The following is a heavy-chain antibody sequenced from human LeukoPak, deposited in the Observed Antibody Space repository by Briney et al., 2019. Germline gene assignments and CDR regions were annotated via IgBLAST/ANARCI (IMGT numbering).Heavy chain of an antibody. CDR1: GYTFTGYY. Sequence: SVKVSCKASGYTFTGYYMHWVRQAPGQGLEWMGGIIPIFGTANYAQKFQGRVTITADKSTSTAYMELSSLRSEDTAVYYCARDRWAHYGSGSYEEEVLSFDYWGQGTLVTVSS. CDR3: ARDRWAHYGSGSYEEEVLSFDY. D-gene: IGHD3-10*01. CDR2: IIPIFGTA. V-gene: IGHV1-69*06. J-gene: IGHJ4*02.